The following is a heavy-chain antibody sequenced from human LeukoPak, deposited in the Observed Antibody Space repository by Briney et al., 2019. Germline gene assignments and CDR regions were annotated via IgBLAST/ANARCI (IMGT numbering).Heavy chain of an antibody. CDR2: ISGSVGST. CDR3: AKITQYSSSSQGVEYYMDV. J-gene: IGHJ6*03. V-gene: IGHV3-23*01. Sequence: GGSLRLSCAASGFTFSSYAMSWVRQAPGKGLEWVSAISGSVGSTYYADSVKGRFTISRDNSKNTRYLQMNSLRAEDTAVYYCAKITQYSSSSQGVEYYMDVWGKGTTVTVSS. D-gene: IGHD6-13*01. CDR1: GFTFSSYA.